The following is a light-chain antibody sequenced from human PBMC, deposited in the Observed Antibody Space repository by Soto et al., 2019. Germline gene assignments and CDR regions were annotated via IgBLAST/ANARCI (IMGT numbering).Light chain of an antibody. CDR1: SRDIGGYNF. CDR2: DVT. V-gene: IGLV2-11*01. CDR3: CSYAGTYAFAV. Sequence: QSALTQPRSVSGSPGQSVTISCTGTSRDIGGYNFLSWYQQHPGKAPKLMIYDVTKRPSGVPDRFSGSKSGNTASLTISGLQAEDEADYYCCSYAGTYAFAVFGGGTKVTVL. J-gene: IGLJ2*01.